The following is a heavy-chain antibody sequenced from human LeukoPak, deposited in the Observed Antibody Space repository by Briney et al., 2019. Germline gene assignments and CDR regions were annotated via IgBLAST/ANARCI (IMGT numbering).Heavy chain of an antibody. V-gene: IGHV4-30-4*01. CDR3: ARSKDGNFQH. CDR2: IYYSGST. Sequence: SETLSLTCTVSGDSISSGDYYWSWIRQPPGKGLEWIGYIYYSGSTHYNPSLKSRVTISVDTSKTQFSLKLSSVTASDTAVYCARSKDGNFQHWGQGTLVTVSS. CDR1: GDSISSGDYY. J-gene: IGHJ1*01. D-gene: IGHD1-26*01.